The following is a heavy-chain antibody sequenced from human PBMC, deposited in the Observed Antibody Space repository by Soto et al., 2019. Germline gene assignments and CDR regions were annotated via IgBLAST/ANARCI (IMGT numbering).Heavy chain of an antibody. D-gene: IGHD3-10*01. CDR2: INHSGDT. Sequence: ETQSVTSSVYGASFSGYYPSWIRQPPGKDLECIGEINHSGDTNYNPSLKSRVTISVDTSKNQFSLKVTSVNAADTAVYYCARGRGVRGSIITTYYYYSLDVWGQGTKVTVYS. CDR3: ARGRGVRGSIITTYYYYSLDV. J-gene: IGHJ6*02. V-gene: IGHV4-34*01. CDR1: GASFSGYY.